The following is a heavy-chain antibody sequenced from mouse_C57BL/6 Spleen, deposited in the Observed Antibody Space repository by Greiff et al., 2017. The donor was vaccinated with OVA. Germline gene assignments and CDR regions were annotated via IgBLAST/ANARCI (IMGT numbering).Heavy chain of an antibody. D-gene: IGHD2-2*01. CDR3: AREGGGYDENAMDY. CDR1: GYSITSGYY. J-gene: IGHJ4*01. Sequence: EVKVEESGPGLVKPSQSLSLTCSVTGYSITSGYYWNWIRQFPGNKLEWMGYISYDGSNNYNPSLKNRISITRDTSKNQFFLKLNSVTTEDTATYYCAREGGGYDENAMDYWGQGTSVTVSS. V-gene: IGHV3-6*01. CDR2: ISYDGSN.